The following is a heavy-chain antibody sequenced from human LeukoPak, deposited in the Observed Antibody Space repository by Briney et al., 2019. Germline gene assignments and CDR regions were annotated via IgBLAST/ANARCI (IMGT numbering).Heavy chain of an antibody. CDR3: ARDQDIVVVPAAILDY. Sequence: GGSLRLSCAASGFTFSSYEMNWVRQAPGKGLEWVAVISYDGSNKYYADSVKGRFTISRDNSKNTLYLQMNSLRAEDTAVYYCARDQDIVVVPAAILDYWGQGTLVTVSS. V-gene: IGHV3-30-3*01. D-gene: IGHD2-2*01. CDR2: ISYDGSNK. CDR1: GFTFSSYE. J-gene: IGHJ4*02.